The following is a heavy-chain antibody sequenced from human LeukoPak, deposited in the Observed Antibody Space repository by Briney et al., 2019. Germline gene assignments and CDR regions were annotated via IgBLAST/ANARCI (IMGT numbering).Heavy chain of an antibody. Sequence: SGGPLRLSCAASGFTFSSYGMHWVRQAPGKGLEWVAFIRYDGSNKYYADSVKGRFTISRDNSKNTLYLQMNSLRAEDTAVYYCAKGQERTRIAARPSAFDFWGQGTLVTVSS. CDR1: GFTFSSYG. CDR2: IRYDGSNK. J-gene: IGHJ4*02. D-gene: IGHD6-6*01. V-gene: IGHV3-30*02. CDR3: AKGQERTRIAARPSAFDF.